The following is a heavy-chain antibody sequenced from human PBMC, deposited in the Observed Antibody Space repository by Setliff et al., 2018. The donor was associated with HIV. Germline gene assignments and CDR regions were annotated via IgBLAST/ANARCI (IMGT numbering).Heavy chain of an antibody. CDR3: ARDMTYYFDSSGSFGWFDP. V-gene: IGHV4-39*07. D-gene: IGHD3-22*01. CDR1: GGSIRSSTYY. J-gene: IGHJ5*02. Sequence: PSETLSLTCTVSGGSIRSSTYYWGWIRQSPGKGLEWIGSLHYSGNTYYNSSLKSRVTISLDTSKNQFSLKLNSVTAADTAVYYCARDMTYYFDSSGSFGWFDP. CDR2: LHYSGNT.